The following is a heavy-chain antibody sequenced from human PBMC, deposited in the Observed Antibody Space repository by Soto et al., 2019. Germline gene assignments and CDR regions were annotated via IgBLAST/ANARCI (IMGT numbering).Heavy chain of an antibody. Sequence: QVQLVQSGAEVKEPGASVKVSCKASGYTFATYGISWVRQAPGQGLEWMGWISAYNGNTNYAEKLQGRLTMTTDTSTTTAYMELRSLRSDDTAVYYCAREQPPGHFYCGMDVWGQGTTVTVSS. CDR2: ISAYNGNT. D-gene: IGHD6-13*01. V-gene: IGHV1-18*01. J-gene: IGHJ6*02. CDR1: GYTFATYG. CDR3: AREQPPGHFYCGMDV.